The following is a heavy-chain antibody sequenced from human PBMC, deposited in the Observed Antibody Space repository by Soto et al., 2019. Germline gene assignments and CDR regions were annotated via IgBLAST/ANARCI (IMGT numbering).Heavy chain of an antibody. CDR3: ASWGSTYYYDSSGSF. CDR2: IKQDGSEK. D-gene: IGHD3-22*01. CDR1: GFTFSSYW. V-gene: IGHV3-7*05. Sequence: ESGGGLVQPGGSLRLSCAASGFTFSSYWMSWVRQAPGKGLEWVANIKQDGSEKYYVDSVKGRFTISRDNAKNSLYLQMNSLRAEDTAVYYCASWGSTYYYDSSGSFWGQGTLVTVSS. J-gene: IGHJ4*02.